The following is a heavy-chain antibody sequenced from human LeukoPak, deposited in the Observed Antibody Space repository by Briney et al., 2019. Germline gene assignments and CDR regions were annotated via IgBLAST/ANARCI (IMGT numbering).Heavy chain of an antibody. D-gene: IGHD1-1*01. Sequence: SETLSLTCAVYGDSFNEYYWSWVRQPPGKALEWIGEINHSGSTNYNPSLKSLVTISVDKSLRQFFLRLSPVTAADSAVYYCARERASNNYYNYFDPWGQGTQVTVSS. CDR3: ARERASNNYYNYFDP. J-gene: IGHJ5*02. V-gene: IGHV4-34*01. CDR1: GDSFNEYY. CDR2: INHSGST.